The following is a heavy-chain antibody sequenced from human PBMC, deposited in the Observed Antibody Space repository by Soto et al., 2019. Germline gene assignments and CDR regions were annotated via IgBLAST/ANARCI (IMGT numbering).Heavy chain of an antibody. D-gene: IGHD5-18*01. CDR3: ACLGWIPI. CDR1: GGSIFSRGDCC. V-gene: IGHV4-31*03. Sequence: SXTQCLSCTVSGGSIFSRGDCCLSWIRQHPGKGLEWIGYIYYTGGTDYNPSLKSRVTISLDTSKNQFSLKLNPVTAADTAVYFCACLGWIPIWGQRTMVTVSS. J-gene: IGHJ3*02. CDR2: IYYTGGT.